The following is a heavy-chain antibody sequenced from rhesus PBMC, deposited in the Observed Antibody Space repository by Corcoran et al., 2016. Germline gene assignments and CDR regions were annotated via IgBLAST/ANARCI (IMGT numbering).Heavy chain of an antibody. CDR3: ARDLGGSYAFDY. CDR1: GGSVSSSNW. Sequence: QVQLQESGPGLVKLSETLSLTCAVSGGSVSSSNWWSWIRQPPGKGLEWIGYIRGSSGSTYYNPSLQSRVTISTDTSKNQFSLKLSSVTAADTAVYYCARDLGGSYAFDYWGQGVLVTVSS. CDR2: IRGSSGST. D-gene: IGHD1-44*02. J-gene: IGHJ4*01. V-gene: IGHV4-65*01.